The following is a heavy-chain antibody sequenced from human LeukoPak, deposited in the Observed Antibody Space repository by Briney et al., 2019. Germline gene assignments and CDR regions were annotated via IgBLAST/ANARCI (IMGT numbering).Heavy chain of an antibody. D-gene: IGHD3-9*01. CDR1: GFTFDDYA. Sequence: GGSLRLSCAASGFTFDDYAMHWVRQAPGKGLEWVSGISWNSGSIGYADSVKGRFTISRDNAKNSLYLQMNSLRAEDMALYYCAKDQYDILTGGFDPWGQGTLVTVSS. CDR2: ISWNSGSI. J-gene: IGHJ5*02. V-gene: IGHV3-9*03. CDR3: AKDQYDILTGGFDP.